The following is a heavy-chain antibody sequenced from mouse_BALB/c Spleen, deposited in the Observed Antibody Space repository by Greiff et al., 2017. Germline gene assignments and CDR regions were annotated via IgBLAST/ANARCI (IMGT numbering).Heavy chain of an antibody. D-gene: IGHD1-1*01. CDR3: AYGSSYDWFAY. CDR2: INPDSSTI. J-gene: IGHJ3*01. Sequence: EVKLLESGGGLVQPGGSLKLSCAASGFDFSRYWMSWVRQAPGKGLEWIGEINPDSSTINYTPSLKDKFIISRDNAKKTLYLQMSKVRSEDTALYYCAYGSSYDWFAYWGQGTLVTVSA. V-gene: IGHV4-1*02. CDR1: GFDFSRYW.